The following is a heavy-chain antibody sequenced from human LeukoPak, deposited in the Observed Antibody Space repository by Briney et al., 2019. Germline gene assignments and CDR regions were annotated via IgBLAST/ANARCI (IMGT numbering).Heavy chain of an antibody. J-gene: IGHJ6*04. D-gene: IGHD3-10*01. CDR1: GFTFSSYW. CDR3: ASLYGSGSYSNYYYYYGMDV. Sequence: PGGSLRLSCAASGFTFSSYWMHWVRQAPGKGLVWVSRINSDGSSTSYADSVKGRLTISRDNAKNTLYLQMNSLRAEGTAVYYCASLYGSGSYSNYYYYYGMDVWGKGTTVTVSS. CDR2: INSDGSST. V-gene: IGHV3-74*01.